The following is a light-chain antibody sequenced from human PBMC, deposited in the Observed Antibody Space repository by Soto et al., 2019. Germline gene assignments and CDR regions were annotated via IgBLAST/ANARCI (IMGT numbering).Light chain of an antibody. J-gene: IGKJ2*01. CDR3: MQALQTPPYT. V-gene: IGKV2-28*01. CDR2: LGS. CDR1: QSLLHSNGYNY. Sequence: DIVMTQSPLSLPVTPGEPASISCRSSQSLLHSNGYNYLDWYLQKPGQSPQLLIYLGSNRASGVPDRFSGRGSATDFTLKISRVEAEDVGVYYCMQALQTPPYTFGQGTKLEIK.